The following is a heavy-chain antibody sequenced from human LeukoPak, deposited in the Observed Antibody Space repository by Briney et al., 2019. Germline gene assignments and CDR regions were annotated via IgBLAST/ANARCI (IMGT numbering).Heavy chain of an antibody. V-gene: IGHV4-59*01. CDR2: IYYSGST. D-gene: IGHD3-22*01. J-gene: IGHJ1*01. CDR1: GGPISSYY. Sequence: PSETLSLTCTVSGGPISSYYWSWIRQPPGKGLEWIGYIYYSGSTNYNPSLKSRVTISVDTSKNQFSLKLSSVTAADTAVYYCARLKYYYDASGYRAEYFQHWGQGTLVTVSS. CDR3: ARLKYYYDASGYRAEYFQH.